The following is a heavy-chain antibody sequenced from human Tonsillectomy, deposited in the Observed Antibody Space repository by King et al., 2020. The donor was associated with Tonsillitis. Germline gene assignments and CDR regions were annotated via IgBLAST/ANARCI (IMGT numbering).Heavy chain of an antibody. CDR1: GFTFRNYA. V-gene: IGHV3-23*04. Sequence: EVQLVESGGGLVQPGGSLRLSCAASGFTFRNYAMTWVRQAPGKGLEWVSGISGSGETTYYADSVKGRFTISRDNSKNTLYLQMSSLRAEDTAVFYCAKANSQYSYDSSGYQVYFDFWGQGTLVTASS. CDR2: ISGSGETT. CDR3: AKANSQYSYDSSGYQVYFDF. J-gene: IGHJ4*02. D-gene: IGHD3-22*01.